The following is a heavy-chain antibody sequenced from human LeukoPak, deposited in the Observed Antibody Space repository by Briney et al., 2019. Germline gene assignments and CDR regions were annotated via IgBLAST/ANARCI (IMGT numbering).Heavy chain of an antibody. V-gene: IGHV4-59*08. CDR1: GGSISSYY. J-gene: IGHJ5*02. D-gene: IGHD3-10*01. Sequence: PSETLSLTCTVSGGSISSYYWSWIRQPPGKGLEWIGYISDSGSNVYNPSLKSRVTILGDTSKNQLSLKLSSVTAADTAVYYCARHATGSYSVPWLDPWGQGTLVTVSS. CDR2: ISDSGSN. CDR3: ARHATGSYSVPWLDP.